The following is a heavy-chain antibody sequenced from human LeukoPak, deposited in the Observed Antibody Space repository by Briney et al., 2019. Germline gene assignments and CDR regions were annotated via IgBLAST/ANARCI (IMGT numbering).Heavy chain of an antibody. CDR1: GYTFTSYD. D-gene: IGHD2-2*01. Sequence: ASVKVSCKASGYTFTSYDINWVRQATGQGLEWMGWMNPNSGNTGYAQKFQGRVTMTRNTSISTAYMELGSLRSEDTAVYYCARGYCSSTSCYLNPRYYYYYGMDVWGQGTTVTASS. CDR3: ARGYCSSTSCYLNPRYYYYYGMDV. CDR2: MNPNSGNT. J-gene: IGHJ6*02. V-gene: IGHV1-8*01.